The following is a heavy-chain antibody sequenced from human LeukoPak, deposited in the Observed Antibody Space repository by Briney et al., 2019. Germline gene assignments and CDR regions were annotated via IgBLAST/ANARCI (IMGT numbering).Heavy chain of an antibody. Sequence: PSETLSLTCTVSGGSISSGGYYWSWLRQPPGTGLEWIGYIYHSGSTYYNPSLKSRVTISVDRSKNQFSLKLSSVTAADTAVYYCARDSGYCSSTSCLDFDYWGQGTLVTVSS. CDR1: GGSISSGGYY. V-gene: IGHV4-30-2*01. J-gene: IGHJ4*02. CDR3: ARDSGYCSSTSCLDFDY. CDR2: IYHSGST. D-gene: IGHD2-2*01.